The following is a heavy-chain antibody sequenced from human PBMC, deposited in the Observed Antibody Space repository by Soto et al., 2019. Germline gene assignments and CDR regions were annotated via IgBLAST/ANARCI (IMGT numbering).Heavy chain of an antibody. CDR1: GGTFSSYA. CDR3: ARVGGTGTTHDY. V-gene: IGHV1-18*01. D-gene: IGHD1-7*01. CDR2: ISAYNGNT. Sequence: ASVKVSCKASGGTFSSYAISWVRQAPGQGLEWMGWISAYNGNTNYAQKLQGRVTMTTDTSTSTAYMELRSLRSDDTAVYYCARVGGTGTTHDYWGQGTLVTVSS. J-gene: IGHJ4*02.